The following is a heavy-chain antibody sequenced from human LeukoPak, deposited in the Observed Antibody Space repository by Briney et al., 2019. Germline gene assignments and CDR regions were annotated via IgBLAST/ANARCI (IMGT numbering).Heavy chain of an antibody. CDR1: GGSINSNY. D-gene: IGHD2/OR15-2a*01. Sequence: SETLSLTCTVSGGSINSNYWSWIRQPPGKGLEWIGYIYYSGSTNYNPSLKSRVTISVDTSKNQFSLTLSSVTAADTAVYYCARGGNGVLLPLGAFDVWGQGTMVTVSS. CDR3: ARGGNGVLLPLGAFDV. CDR2: IYYSGST. V-gene: IGHV4-59*01. J-gene: IGHJ3*01.